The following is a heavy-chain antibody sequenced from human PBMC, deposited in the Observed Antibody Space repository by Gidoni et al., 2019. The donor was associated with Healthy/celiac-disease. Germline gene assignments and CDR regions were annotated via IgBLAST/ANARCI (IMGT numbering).Heavy chain of an antibody. D-gene: IGHD3-3*01. CDR1: VFPFSIYS. CDR3: AKDGSPYDFWSARYYFDY. Sequence: EVQLLESGGGLVQPGGSLRLSCAPSVFPFSIYSMSWVRQAPGKGLAWVSAIRGSGGSTYYADSVKGRFTISRDNSKNTLYLQMNSLRAEDTAVYYCAKDGSPYDFWSARYYFDYWGQGTLVTVSS. J-gene: IGHJ4*02. V-gene: IGHV3-23*01. CDR2: IRGSGGST.